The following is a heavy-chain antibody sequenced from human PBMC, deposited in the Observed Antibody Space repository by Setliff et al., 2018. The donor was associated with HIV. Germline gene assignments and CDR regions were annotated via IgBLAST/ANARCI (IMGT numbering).Heavy chain of an antibody. D-gene: IGHD1-26*01. CDR3: ARARLQGIVTAVGPRDNCLDP. CDR1: GYSFINYG. Sequence: ASVKVSCKASGYSFINYGISWVRQAPGQGPEWMGWISPYTGNTDYAPRLLGRVTMTTDTSTSTAYLELRSLTSDDTGVYYCARARLQGIVTAVGPRDNCLDPWGQGTRVTVSS. V-gene: IGHV1-18*01. J-gene: IGHJ5*02. CDR2: ISPYTGNT.